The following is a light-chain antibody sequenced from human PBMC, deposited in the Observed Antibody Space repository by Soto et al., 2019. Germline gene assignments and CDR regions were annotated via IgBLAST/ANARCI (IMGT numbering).Light chain of an antibody. CDR3: QQYSRYSFT. CDR1: QSISNR. CDR2: DAS. Sequence: DIQMTQSPSTLSASVGDGVTITCRASQSISNRLAWYQQRPGKAPKYLIYDASTLDSGAPSRFSGSGSGTEFTLTISSLQPDDFAFYYCQQYSRYSFTFGPGTKVEI. J-gene: IGKJ3*01. V-gene: IGKV1-5*01.